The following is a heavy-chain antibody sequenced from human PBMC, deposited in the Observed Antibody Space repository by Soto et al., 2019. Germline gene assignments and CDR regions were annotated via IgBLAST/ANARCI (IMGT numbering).Heavy chain of an antibody. Sequence: EVQLVESGGGLVKPGGSLRLSCAASGFTFSSYSMNWVRQAPGKGLEWVSSISSSSSYIYYADSVKGRFTISRDNAKNSLYLQMNSLRAEDTAVYYCARVSSIAARPGYYYYGMDVWGQGTTVTVSS. CDR2: ISSSSSYI. V-gene: IGHV3-21*01. D-gene: IGHD6-6*01. J-gene: IGHJ6*02. CDR1: GFTFSSYS. CDR3: ARVSSIAARPGYYYYGMDV.